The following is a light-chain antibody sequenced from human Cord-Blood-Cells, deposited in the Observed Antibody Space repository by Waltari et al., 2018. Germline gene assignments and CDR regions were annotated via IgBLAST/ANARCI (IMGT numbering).Light chain of an antibody. CDR2: YDS. V-gene: IGLV3-21*04. CDR3: QVGDSSSDVV. Sequence: SYVLTHPPSVSVAPGKTARITCGGNNIGSKSVHWYQQKPGQAPVLVIYYDSDRPSGIPERFSGSNSGNTATLTISRVEAGDEADYDCQVGDSSSDVVFGGGTKLTVL. CDR1: NIGSKS. J-gene: IGLJ2*01.